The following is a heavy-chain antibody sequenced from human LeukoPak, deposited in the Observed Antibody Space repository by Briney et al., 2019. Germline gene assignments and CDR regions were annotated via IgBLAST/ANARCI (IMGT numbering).Heavy chain of an antibody. J-gene: IGHJ4*02. CDR2: IDWDDDK. D-gene: IGHD3-22*01. CDR3: ARTLYYYDSSGYALDY. Sequence: SGPTLVNPTQTLTLTCTFSGFSLSTSGMRVSWIRQPPGKALEWLARIDWDDDKFYSTSPKTRLTISKDTSKNQVVLTMTNMDPVDTATYYCARTLYYYDSSGYALDYWGQGTLVTVSS. V-gene: IGHV2-70*04. CDR1: GFSLSTSGMR.